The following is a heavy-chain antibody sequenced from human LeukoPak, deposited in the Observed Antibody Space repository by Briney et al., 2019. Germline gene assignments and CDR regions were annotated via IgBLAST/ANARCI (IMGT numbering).Heavy chain of an antibody. Sequence: SEPLSLTCTVSGGFTIYYWSWIRQPPGKGLEWIGYINYSGSTSYNPSLKSRVTISVDTSRDQFSLKLTSVTAADTAMYYCARLNGGRWGQGILVTVSS. CDR3: ARLNGGR. CDR1: GGFTIYY. V-gene: IGHV4-59*08. J-gene: IGHJ4*02. D-gene: IGHD7-27*01. CDR2: INYSGST.